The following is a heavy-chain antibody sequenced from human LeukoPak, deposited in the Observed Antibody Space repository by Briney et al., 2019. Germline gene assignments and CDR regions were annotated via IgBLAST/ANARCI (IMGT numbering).Heavy chain of an antibody. CDR3: ARHPSYTSGWPLDY. J-gene: IGHJ4*02. CDR2: IYLGDSDT. Sequence: GESLKISYKGSGYSFNSYWIGWVRQMPGKGLEWMGIIYLGDSDTRYSPSFQGQVTISADKSISTAYLQWSSLKASDTAMYYCARHPSYTSGWPLDYWGQGTLVTVSS. D-gene: IGHD6-19*01. CDR1: GYSFNSYW. V-gene: IGHV5-51*01.